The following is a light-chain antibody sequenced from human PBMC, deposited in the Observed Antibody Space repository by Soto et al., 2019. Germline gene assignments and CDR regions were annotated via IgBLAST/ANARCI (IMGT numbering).Light chain of an antibody. CDR3: QHMRT. Sequence: DIQMTQSPASLSACILDRFTITCRASQNINNWIAWYQQKPGKAPKFLIYDASTLESGVPSRFSGSGFGTEFSLTISSLQPDDFGSYYCQHMRTFGQGTKVDIK. CDR1: QNINNW. J-gene: IGKJ1*01. V-gene: IGKV1-5*01. CDR2: DAS.